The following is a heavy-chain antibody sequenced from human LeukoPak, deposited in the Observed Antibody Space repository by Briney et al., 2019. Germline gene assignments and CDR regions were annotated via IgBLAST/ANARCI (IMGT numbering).Heavy chain of an antibody. CDR3: ARAGGWFDP. V-gene: IGHV4-34*01. CDR1: GGSFSGYY. Sequence: SETLSLTCAVYGGSFSGYYWSWIRQPPGKGLEWIGEINHSGSTNYNPSLKSRVTMSVDTSKNQFSLKLSSVTAADTAVYYCARAGGWFDPWGQGTLVTVSS. D-gene: IGHD1-1*01. J-gene: IGHJ5*02. CDR2: INHSGST.